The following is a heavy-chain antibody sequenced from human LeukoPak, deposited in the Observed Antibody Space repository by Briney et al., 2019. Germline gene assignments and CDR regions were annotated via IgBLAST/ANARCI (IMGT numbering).Heavy chain of an antibody. V-gene: IGHV1-69*06. D-gene: IGHD3-9*01. CDR3: ASGSTDILTGYPDY. CDR2: IIPIFGTA. J-gene: IGHJ4*02. CDR1: GGTFSSYA. Sequence: SVKVFCKASGGTFSSYAISWVRQAPGQGLEWMGGIIPIFGTANYAQKFQGRVTITADKSTSTAYMELSSLRSEDTAVYYCASGSTDILTGYPDYWGQGTLVTVSS.